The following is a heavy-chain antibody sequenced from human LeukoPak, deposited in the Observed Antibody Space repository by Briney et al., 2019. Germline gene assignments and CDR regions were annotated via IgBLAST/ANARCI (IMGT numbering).Heavy chain of an antibody. D-gene: IGHD2-21*02. CDR3: AREVVTAPIYYYYMDV. CDR2: IYYSGST. V-gene: IGHV4-59*01. CDR1: GGSISSYY. J-gene: IGHJ6*03. Sequence: SETLSLTCTVSGGSISSYYWSWIRQPPGKGLEWIGYIYYSGSTNYNPSLKSRVTISVDTSKNQFSLKLSSVTAAGTAVYYCAREVVTAPIYYYYMDVWGKGTTVTVSS.